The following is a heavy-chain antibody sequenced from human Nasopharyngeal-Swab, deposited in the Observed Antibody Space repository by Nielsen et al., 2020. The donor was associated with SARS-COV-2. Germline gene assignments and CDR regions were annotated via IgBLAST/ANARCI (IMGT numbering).Heavy chain of an antibody. V-gene: IGHV2-26*01. Sequence: PGQGLEWLAHIFSNDEKSYSTSLKSRLTISKDTSKSQVVLTMTNMDPVDTATYYCARIDYDYVWGSYRYTGGYFDYWGQGTLVTVSS. CDR3: ARIDYDYVWGSYRYTGGYFDY. D-gene: IGHD3-16*02. J-gene: IGHJ4*02. CDR2: IFSNDEK.